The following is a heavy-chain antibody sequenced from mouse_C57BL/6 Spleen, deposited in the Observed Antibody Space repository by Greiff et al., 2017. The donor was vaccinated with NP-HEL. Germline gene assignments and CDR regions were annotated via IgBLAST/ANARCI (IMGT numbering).Heavy chain of an antibody. Sequence: QVQLQQSGAELARPGASVKMSCKASGYTFTSYTMHWVKQRPGQGLEWIGYINPSSGYTKYNQKFKDKATLTADKSSSTAYMQLSSLTSEDSAVYYCARWDYYGSIYDAMDYWGQGTSVTVAS. D-gene: IGHD1-1*01. V-gene: IGHV1-4*01. CDR2: INPSSGYT. CDR1: GYTFTSYT. J-gene: IGHJ4*01. CDR3: ARWDYYGSIYDAMDY.